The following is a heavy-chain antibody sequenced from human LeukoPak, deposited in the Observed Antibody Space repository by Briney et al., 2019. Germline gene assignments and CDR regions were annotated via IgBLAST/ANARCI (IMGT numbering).Heavy chain of an antibody. CDR1: GFTFDDYG. V-gene: IGHV3-20*04. CDR3: ARAGAHYDILTGPGGYFDY. D-gene: IGHD3-9*01. CDR2: INWNGGST. Sequence: GGSLRLSCAASGFTFDDYGMSWVRQAPGKGLEWVSGINWNGGSTGYADSVKGRFTISRDNAKNSLYLQMNSLRAEDTAVYYCARAGAHYDILTGPGGYFDYWGQGTLVTVSS. J-gene: IGHJ4*02.